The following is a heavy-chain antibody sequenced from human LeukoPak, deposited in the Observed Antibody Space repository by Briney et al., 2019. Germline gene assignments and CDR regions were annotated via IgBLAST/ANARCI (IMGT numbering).Heavy chain of an antibody. D-gene: IGHD3-3*01. Sequence: GGSLRLSCAASGFTFSSYAMSWVRQAPGKGLEWVSAISGSGGSTYYADSVKGRFTISRDNSKNTLYLQMNSLRAEDTAVYYCAKERTITIFGVVISNWFDPWGQGTLVTVSS. V-gene: IGHV3-23*01. CDR2: ISGSGGST. CDR3: AKERTITIFGVVISNWFDP. CDR1: GFTFSSYA. J-gene: IGHJ5*02.